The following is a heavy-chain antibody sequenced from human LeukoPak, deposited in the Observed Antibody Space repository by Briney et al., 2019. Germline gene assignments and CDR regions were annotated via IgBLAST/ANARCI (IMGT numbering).Heavy chain of an antibody. Sequence: ASVKVSCKASRYTFTNYGISWVRQAPGQGLELMGWISGYNDNTKYAQKLQGRVTMTTDTSMSTAYMELRSLRSDDTAVYYCARNYYDNSGYYDFDYWGQGTLVTVSS. CDR2: ISGYNDNT. CDR3: ARNYYDNSGYYDFDY. J-gene: IGHJ4*02. V-gene: IGHV1-18*01. CDR1: RYTFTNYG. D-gene: IGHD3-22*01.